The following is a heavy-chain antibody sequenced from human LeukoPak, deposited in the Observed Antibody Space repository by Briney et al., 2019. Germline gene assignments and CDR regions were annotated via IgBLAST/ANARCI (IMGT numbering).Heavy chain of an antibody. CDR3: ARAAYSSTWYSRYFDL. Sequence: GGSLRRSCAASGFTFSSYSMNWVRQAPGKGLEWVSSISSSSSYIYSADSVRGRFTSSRETAKNSLYLQMNSLRAGDTAVYYCARAAYSSTWYSRYFDLWGRGTLVTVSS. D-gene: IGHD6-13*01. CDR2: ISSSSSYI. V-gene: IGHV3-21*01. CDR1: GFTFSSYS. J-gene: IGHJ2*01.